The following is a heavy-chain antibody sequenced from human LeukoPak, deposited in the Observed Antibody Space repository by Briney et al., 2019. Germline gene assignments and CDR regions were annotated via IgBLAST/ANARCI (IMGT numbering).Heavy chain of an antibody. CDR3: ARGPSRVLDY. V-gene: IGHV4-30-2*01. CDR2: INHSGST. Sequence: SETLSLTCAVSGGSISSGGYSWSWIRQPPGKGLEWIGEINHSGSTNYNPSLKSRVTISVDTSKNQFSLKLSSVTAADTAVYYCARGPSRVLDYWGQGTLVTVSS. J-gene: IGHJ4*02. D-gene: IGHD3-10*01. CDR1: GGSISSGGYS.